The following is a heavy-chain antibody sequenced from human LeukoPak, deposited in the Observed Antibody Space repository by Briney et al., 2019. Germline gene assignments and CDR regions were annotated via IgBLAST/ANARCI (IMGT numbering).Heavy chain of an antibody. D-gene: IGHD3-22*01. CDR1: GYTFTSYG. Sequence: ASVKVSCKASGYTFTSYGISWVRQAPGQGLEWMGWISAYNGNTNYAQKLQGRVTMTTDTSTSTAYMELRSLRSDDTAVYYCARGQYYYDSSGYYRFDYWGQGTLVTVSS. CDR3: ARGQYYYDSSGYYRFDY. V-gene: IGHV1-18*01. CDR2: ISAYNGNT. J-gene: IGHJ4*02.